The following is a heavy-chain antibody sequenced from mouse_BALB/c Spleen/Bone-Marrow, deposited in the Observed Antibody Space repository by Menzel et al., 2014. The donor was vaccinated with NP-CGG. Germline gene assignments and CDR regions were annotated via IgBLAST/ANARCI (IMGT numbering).Heavy chain of an antibody. CDR2: FNPSNDGT. V-gene: IGHV1-14*01. J-gene: IGHJ1*01. D-gene: IGHD2-14*01. Sequence: EVKLMESGPELVKPGASVKMSCKASGSTFTSYVMHWVKQKPGQGLEWIGYFNPSNDGTEYNEKFKGKATLTSDKSSSTAYTELTSLTSEDSAVYYCARSVRQGWYFDVWGAGTTVTVSS. CDR1: GSTFTSYV. CDR3: ARSVRQGWYFDV.